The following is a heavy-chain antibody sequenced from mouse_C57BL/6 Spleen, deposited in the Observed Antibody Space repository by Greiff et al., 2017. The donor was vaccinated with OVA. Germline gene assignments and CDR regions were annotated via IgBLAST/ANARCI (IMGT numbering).Heavy chain of an antibody. CDR2: ILPGSGSI. D-gene: IGHD2-12*01. J-gene: IGHJ3*01. CDR1: GYTFTGYW. V-gene: IGHV1-9*01. Sequence: VQLQESGAELMKPGASVKLSCKATGYTFTGYWIEWVKQRPGHGLEWIGEILPGSGSINYNEKFKGKATFTADTSSNTAYMQLSSLTTEDSAIYDCARRDDSRRGAYWGQGTLVTVSA. CDR3: ARRDDSRRGAY.